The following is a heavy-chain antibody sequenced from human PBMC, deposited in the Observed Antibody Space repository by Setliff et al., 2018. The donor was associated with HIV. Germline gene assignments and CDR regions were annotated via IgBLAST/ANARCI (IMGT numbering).Heavy chain of an antibody. J-gene: IGHJ4*02. CDR1: GGSISSSSSF. CDR3: ARGEFYCGTDCYWSSFDY. D-gene: IGHD2-21*02. Sequence: LSLTCTVSGGSISSSSSFWGWIRQPPGKGLEWIGSIYYSGSTYYNPSLQSRVTISVDTSKNQFSLKLSSVTAADTAVYYCARGEFYCGTDCYWSSFDYWGQGILVTVSS. V-gene: IGHV4-39*01. CDR2: IYYSGST.